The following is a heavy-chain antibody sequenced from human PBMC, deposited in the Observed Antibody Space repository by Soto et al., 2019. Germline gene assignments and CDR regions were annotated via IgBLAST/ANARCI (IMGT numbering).Heavy chain of an antibody. CDR1: GGSISSYY. V-gene: IGHV4-59*01. CDR2: IYYSGST. D-gene: IGHD3-3*01. J-gene: IGHJ5*02. CDR3: ARETVGYDFWSGYYVGGWFAP. Sequence: QVQLQESGPGLVKPSETLSLTCTVSGGSISSYYWSWIRQPPGKGLEWIGYIYYSGSTNYNPSLKSRVTISVDTSKNQFSLKLSSVTAADTAVYYCARETVGYDFWSGYYVGGWFAPWGQGTLVTVSS.